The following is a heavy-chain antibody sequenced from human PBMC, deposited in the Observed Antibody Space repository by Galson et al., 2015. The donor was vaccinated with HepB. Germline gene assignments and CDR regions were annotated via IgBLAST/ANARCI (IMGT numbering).Heavy chain of an antibody. J-gene: IGHJ6*03. Sequence: SLRLSCAASGFTFSSYAMSWVRQAPGKGLEWVSAISGSGGSTYYADSVKGRFTISRDNSKNTLYLQMNSLRAEDTAVYYCAKSPRIAAAGTFSSYYYYYYMDVWGKGTTVTVSS. D-gene: IGHD6-13*01. V-gene: IGHV3-23*01. CDR2: ISGSGGST. CDR3: AKSPRIAAAGTFSSYYYYYYMDV. CDR1: GFTFSSYA.